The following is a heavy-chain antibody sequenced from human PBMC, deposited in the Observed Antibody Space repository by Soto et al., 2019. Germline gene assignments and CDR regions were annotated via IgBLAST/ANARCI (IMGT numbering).Heavy chain of an antibody. CDR3: ARFIVVVTGPRGWFDP. D-gene: IGHD2-21*02. Sequence: PGESLKISCKGSGYSFTSYWIGWVRQMPGKGLEWMGIIYPGDSDTRYSPSFQGQVTISADKSISTAYLQWSSLKASDTAMYYCARFIVVVTGPRGWFDPWRQGTLVTVSS. CDR2: IYPGDSDT. V-gene: IGHV5-51*01. CDR1: GYSFTSYW. J-gene: IGHJ5*02.